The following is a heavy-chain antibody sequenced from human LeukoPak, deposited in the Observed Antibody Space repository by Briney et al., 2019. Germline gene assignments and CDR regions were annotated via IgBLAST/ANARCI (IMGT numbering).Heavy chain of an antibody. D-gene: IGHD3-22*01. CDR2: IIPIFGTA. V-gene: IGHV1-69*13. J-gene: IGHJ5*02. CDR1: GGTFSSYA. Sequence: GASVKDSCKASGGTFSSYAISWVRQAPGQGLEWMGGIIPIFGTANYAQKFQGRVTITADESTSTAYMELSSLRSEDTAVYYCAREELSGYYYGNWFDPWGQGTLVTVSS. CDR3: AREELSGYYYGNWFDP.